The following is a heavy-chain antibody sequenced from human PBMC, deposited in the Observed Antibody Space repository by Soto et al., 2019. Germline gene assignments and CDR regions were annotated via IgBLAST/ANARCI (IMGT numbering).Heavy chain of an antibody. CDR2: IYYSGST. Sequence: QVQLQESGPGLVKPSETLSLTCTVSGGSISSYYWSWIRQPPGKGLEWIGYIYYSGSTNYNPSLXSXAXIXXDTSKNQCSLKLSSVTAADTAVYYCARRYGVAFDLWGQGTMVTVSS. CDR1: GGSISSYY. V-gene: IGHV4-59*08. J-gene: IGHJ3*01. CDR3: ARRYGVAFDL. D-gene: IGHD3-10*01.